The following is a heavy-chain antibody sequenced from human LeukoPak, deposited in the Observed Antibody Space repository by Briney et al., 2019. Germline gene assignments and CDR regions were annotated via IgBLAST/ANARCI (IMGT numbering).Heavy chain of an antibody. J-gene: IGHJ4*02. CDR1: GGTFSSYA. Sequence: SVKVSCKASGGTFSSYAISWVRQAPGQGLEWMGGIIPIFGTANYVQKFQGRVTITADESTSTAYMELSSLRSEDTAVYYCASRNSYSSSWYYFDYWGQGTLVTVSS. V-gene: IGHV1-69*13. CDR3: ASRNSYSSSWYYFDY. CDR2: IIPIFGTA. D-gene: IGHD6-13*01.